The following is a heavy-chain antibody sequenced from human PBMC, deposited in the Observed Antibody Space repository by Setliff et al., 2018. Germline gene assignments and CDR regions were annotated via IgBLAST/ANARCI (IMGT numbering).Heavy chain of an antibody. CDR2: TKNKANAGYM. CDR1: GFSISDHY. D-gene: IGHD3-10*01. Sequence: GGSLRLFCAASGFSISDHYMDWVRQAPGKGLEWVGRTKNKANAGYMEYAASVKDRFIISRDDSKNSLYLQMYSLKSDDTAVYYCVRAVVIRGSKPLDTWGQGTLVTVSS. J-gene: IGHJ5*02. CDR3: VRAVVIRGSKPLDT. V-gene: IGHV3-72*01.